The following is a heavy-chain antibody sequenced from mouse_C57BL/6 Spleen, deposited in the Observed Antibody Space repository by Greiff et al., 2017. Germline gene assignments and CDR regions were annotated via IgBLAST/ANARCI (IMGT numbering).Heavy chain of an antibody. D-gene: IGHD1-1*01. CDR2: ISSGSSTI. CDR3: ASGGSSYAMDY. J-gene: IGHJ4*01. Sequence: EVQGVASGGGLVKPGGSLQLSCAASGFTFSDYGMHWVRQAPEKGLGWVAYISSGSSTIYYAETVKGRFTISRYNATNTLFLQRTSLRSEDTAMYYWASGGSSYAMDYWGQGTSVTVSS. CDR1: GFTFSDYG. V-gene: IGHV5-17*01.